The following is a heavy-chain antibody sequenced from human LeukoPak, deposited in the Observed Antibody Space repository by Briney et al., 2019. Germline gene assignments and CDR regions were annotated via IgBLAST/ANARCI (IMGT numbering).Heavy chain of an antibody. J-gene: IGHJ5*02. D-gene: IGHD1-26*01. CDR3: GKSRIGFSGLVDL. CDR1: GFTFSTYG. V-gene: IGHV3-48*04. CDR2: ISGSSDSI. Sequence: PGGSLGLSCAASGFTFSTYGMQWVRKVPGKGLEWVSYISGSSDSIKYAESVKGRFTNSRDNAKNSLYLHLNSLRAEDTAVYYCGKSRIGFSGLVDLWGQGTLVTVSS.